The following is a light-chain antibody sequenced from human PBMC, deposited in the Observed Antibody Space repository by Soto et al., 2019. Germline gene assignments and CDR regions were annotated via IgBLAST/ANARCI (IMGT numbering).Light chain of an antibody. CDR3: QQYNNWPPGA. V-gene: IGKV3-15*01. CDR1: QGVSSN. CDR2: GAS. Sequence: EIVMTQAPDTLSVSPGDRATLFRRASQGVSSNLAWYQQKPGQAPRLLIYGASTRATGIPARFSGSGSGTEFTLTISSLQSEDFAVYYCQQYNNWPPGAFGQGTKVDIK. J-gene: IGKJ1*01.